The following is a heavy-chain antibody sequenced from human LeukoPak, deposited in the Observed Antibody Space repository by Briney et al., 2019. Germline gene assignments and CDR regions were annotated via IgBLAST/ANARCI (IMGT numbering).Heavy chain of an antibody. J-gene: IGHJ5*02. CDR3: ARDFGYCSSTSCFNWFDP. Sequence: SETLSLTCTVSGDSINDYYWGWIRQPPGKGLEWIGYIYYSGSTNYNPSLKSRVTISVGTSKSQFSLKLSSVTAADTAVYYCARDFGYCSSTSCFNWFDPWGQGTLVTVSS. D-gene: IGHD2-2*03. V-gene: IGHV4-59*01. CDR2: IYYSGST. CDR1: GDSINDYY.